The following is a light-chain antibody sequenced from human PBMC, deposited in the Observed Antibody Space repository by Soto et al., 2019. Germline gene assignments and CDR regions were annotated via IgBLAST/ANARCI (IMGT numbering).Light chain of an antibody. CDR1: SSDVGAYNY. CDR2: DVS. CDR3: SSYTSSSTLV. V-gene: IGLV2-14*01. J-gene: IGLJ2*01. Sequence: QSALTQPASVSGSPGQSITISCTGTSSDVGAYNYVSWYQQHPGKAPKLMIYDVSNRPSGVSNRFSGSKSGNTASLTISGFQAEDEADYYCSSYTSSSTLVFGGGTKVTVL.